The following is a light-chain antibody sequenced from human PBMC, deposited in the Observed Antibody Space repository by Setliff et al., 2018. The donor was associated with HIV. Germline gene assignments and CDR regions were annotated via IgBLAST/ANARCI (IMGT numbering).Light chain of an antibody. J-gene: IGLJ1*01. CDR1: SGDVGGYNY. Sequence: QSALTQPDSVSGSPGSSITISCTGTSGDVGGYNYVCWYQQHPGKAPKLIIYGVTNRPSGVSNRFSGSKSGNTASLTVSGLQAEDEADYFCSSYAGSNTLIYVFGPGTKVTVL. CDR2: GVT. CDR3: SSYAGSNTLIYV. V-gene: IGLV2-14*01.